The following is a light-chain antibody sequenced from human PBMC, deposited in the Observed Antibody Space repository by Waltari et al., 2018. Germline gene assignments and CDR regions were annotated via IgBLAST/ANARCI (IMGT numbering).Light chain of an antibody. J-gene: IGLJ2*01. CDR2: DTD. Sequence: QSVLTQPPPVSAAPGQKVTISCSGNISNIGNNYVSWYKQFPGTSTNFLIYDTDKTPPGIPDRFSVSKSGTSATLAFTGLQTGDEADYYCAAWDSSLSAAVFGGGTKLPVL. CDR1: ISNIGNNY. CDR3: AAWDSSLSAAV. V-gene: IGLV1-51*01.